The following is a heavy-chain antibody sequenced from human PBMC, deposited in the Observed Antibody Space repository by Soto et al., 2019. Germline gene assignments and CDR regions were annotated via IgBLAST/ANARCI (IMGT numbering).Heavy chain of an antibody. J-gene: IGHJ4*02. CDR1: GFSVRTNY. D-gene: IGHD2-21*02. CDR3: ARAGVTPDFFDY. V-gene: IGHV3-53*01. CDR2: FESGGSI. Sequence: GGSLRLSCAASGFSVRTNYMSWVRQAPGKGLEWVSVFESGGSIYYAGSVKGRFIISRDYARNTVDLQLNSLRADDTAVYYCARAGVTPDFFDYWGQGTLVTVSS.